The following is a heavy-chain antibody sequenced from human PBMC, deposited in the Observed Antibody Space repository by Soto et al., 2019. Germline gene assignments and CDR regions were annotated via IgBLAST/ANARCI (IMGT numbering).Heavy chain of an antibody. V-gene: IGHV1-24*01. CDR2: FDPEDGET. D-gene: IGHD6-13*01. CDR3: ASSPAATSLKGPIAGYYYYYGMDV. Sequence: ASVKVSCKVSGYTLTELSMHWVRQAPGKGLEWMGGFDPEDGETIYAQKFQGRVTMTEDTSTDTAYMELGSLRSEDTAVYYCASSPAATSLKGPIAGYYYYYGMDVWGQGTTVTVSS. CDR1: GYTLTELS. J-gene: IGHJ6*02.